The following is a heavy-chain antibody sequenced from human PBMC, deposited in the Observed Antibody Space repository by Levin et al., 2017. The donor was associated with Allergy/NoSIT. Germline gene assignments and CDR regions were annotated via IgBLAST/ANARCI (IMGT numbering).Heavy chain of an antibody. V-gene: IGHV3-7*01. CDR3: AKGYCSGGSCYSDTAYYDYGMDV. J-gene: IGHJ6*02. D-gene: IGHD2-15*01. Sequence: GGSLRLSCAASGFTFSSYWMSWVRQAPGKGLEWVANIKQDGSEKYYVDSVKGRFTISRDNAKNSLYLQMNSLRAEDTAVYYCAKGYCSGGSCYSDTAYYDYGMDVWGQGTTVTVSS. CDR2: IKQDGSEK. CDR1: GFTFSSYW.